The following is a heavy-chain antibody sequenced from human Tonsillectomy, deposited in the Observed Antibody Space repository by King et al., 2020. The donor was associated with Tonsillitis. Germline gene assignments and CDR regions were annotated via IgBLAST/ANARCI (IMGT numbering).Heavy chain of an antibody. CDR2: INPSGGTT. Sequence: LVQSGAEVKKPGASVKVSCKASGYTFTSSYLHWVRQAPGQGLEWLGAINPSGGTTWYARRFQGRLTVTRDTSTNTVYMDLKSLGSDDTALYFCARDYVRIAPTVGALWLMYFDLWGQGSLVTVSS. D-gene: IGHD5-18*01. CDR1: GYTFTSSY. V-gene: IGHV1-46*01. J-gene: IGHJ4*02. CDR3: ARDYVRIAPTVGALWLMYFDL.